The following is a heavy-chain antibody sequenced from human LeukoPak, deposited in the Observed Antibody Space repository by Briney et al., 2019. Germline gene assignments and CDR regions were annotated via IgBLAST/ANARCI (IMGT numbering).Heavy chain of an antibody. CDR3: ARGGEAIAWDYYGMDV. Sequence: SETLSLTCTVSGGSITSSSYHWGWIRQPPGMGLEWIGAIYYSGSTYFNPSLKSRVTISVDTSKNQFSLKLSSVTAADTAVYYCARGGEAIAWDYYGMDVWGQGTTVTVSS. D-gene: IGHD3-16*01. CDR2: IYYSGST. V-gene: IGHV4-39*01. CDR1: GGSITSSSYH. J-gene: IGHJ6*02.